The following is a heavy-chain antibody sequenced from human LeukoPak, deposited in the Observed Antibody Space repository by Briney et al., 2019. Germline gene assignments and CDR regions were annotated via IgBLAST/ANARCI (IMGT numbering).Heavy chain of an antibody. V-gene: IGHV3-48*04. CDR1: GFTFSNAW. CDR2: VDTSREKK. D-gene: IGHD3-10*01. CDR3: AKDFPDGSRNWGFDY. Sequence: GGSLRLSCAASGFTFSNAWMSWVRQAPGKGLEWVAYVDTSREKKYYTDSAEGRFIISRDNAKNSVFLQMYNLRAEDTAVYYCAKDFPDGSRNWGFDYWGQGTPVTVSS. J-gene: IGHJ4*02.